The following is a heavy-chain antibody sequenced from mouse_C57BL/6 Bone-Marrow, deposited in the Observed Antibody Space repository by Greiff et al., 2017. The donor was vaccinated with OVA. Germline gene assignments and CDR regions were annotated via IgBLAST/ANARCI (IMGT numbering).Heavy chain of an antibody. CDR1: GFTFSSYA. J-gene: IGHJ2*01. CDR3: ARDYYGSSYYCDY. Sequence: EVMLVESGGGLVKPGGSLKLSCAASGFTFSSYAMSWVRQTPEKRLEWVATISDGGSYTYYPDNVKGRFTISRDNAKNNLYLQMSHLKSEDTAMYYCARDYYGSSYYCDYWGQGTTLTVSS. V-gene: IGHV5-4*01. CDR2: ISDGGSYT. D-gene: IGHD1-1*01.